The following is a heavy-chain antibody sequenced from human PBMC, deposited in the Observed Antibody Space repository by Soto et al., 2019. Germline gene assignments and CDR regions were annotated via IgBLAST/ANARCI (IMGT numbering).Heavy chain of an antibody. CDR1: GFTFSDYY. CDR3: ARVGQDYYYGMDV. J-gene: IGHJ6*02. V-gene: IGHV3-11*01. D-gene: IGHD1-26*01. CDR2: ISSTTGTI. Sequence: QLQLVESGGGLVKPGGSLTLSCAASGFTFSDYYMTWIRQAAGKGLEWVSYISSTTGTIYYADSVKGRFTISRDNARDLLYLQMNTLRADDTAVYYCARVGQDYYYGMDVWGQGTTVTVSS.